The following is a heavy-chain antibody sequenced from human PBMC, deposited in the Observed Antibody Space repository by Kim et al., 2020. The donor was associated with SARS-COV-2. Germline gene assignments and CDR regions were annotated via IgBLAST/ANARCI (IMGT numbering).Heavy chain of an antibody. CDR2: IIPIFGTA. CDR1: GGTFSSYA. V-gene: IGHV1-69*13. D-gene: IGHD2-21*02. Sequence: SVKVSCKASGGTFSSYAISWVRQAPGQGLEWMGGIIPIFGTANYAQKFQGRVTITADESTSTAYMELSSLRSEDTAVYYCAQTYCGGDCYYYYYYGMDVWGQGTTVTVSS. CDR3: AQTYCGGDCYYYYYYGMDV. J-gene: IGHJ6*02.